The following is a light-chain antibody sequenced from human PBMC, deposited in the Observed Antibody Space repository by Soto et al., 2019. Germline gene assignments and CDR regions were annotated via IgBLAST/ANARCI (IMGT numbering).Light chain of an antibody. Sequence: DIQMTQSPSSLSASVGDSVTITCRASQRISTYLSWFKQRPGRAPDLLIFAASILHSGVPSRFSGSGSGTHFTLTSAGLQPEDFATYYCQQTDSSPYTFGQGTKLEI. V-gene: IGKV1-39*01. CDR2: AAS. CDR1: QRISTY. CDR3: QQTDSSPYT. J-gene: IGKJ2*01.